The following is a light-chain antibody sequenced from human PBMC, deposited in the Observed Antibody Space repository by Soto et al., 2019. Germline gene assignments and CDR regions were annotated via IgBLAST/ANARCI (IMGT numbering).Light chain of an antibody. CDR1: SSDVGDYNY. CDR3: CSYGGSYTYV. CDR2: DVN. J-gene: IGLJ1*01. V-gene: IGLV2-11*01. Sequence: QSALTQPRSVSGSPGQSVTISCSGTSSDVGDYNYVSWYQQHPGKAPKVMIYDVNKRPSGVPDRFSGSKSGNTASLTISGLQAEDEADYYCCSYGGSYTYVFGTGTKLTVL.